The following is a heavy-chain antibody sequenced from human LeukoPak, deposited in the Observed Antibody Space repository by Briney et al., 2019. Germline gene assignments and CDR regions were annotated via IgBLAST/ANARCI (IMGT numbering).Heavy chain of an antibody. CDR1: GFTFSSYD. CDR3: ARGGKTSLPY. D-gene: IGHD4-23*01. V-gene: IGHV3-48*02. Sequence: GSLRLSCAASGFTFSSYDMTWVRQAPGKGLQWVSYIDSSNNICYADSVKGRFTISRDNAKKSLYLHMHSLRDEDTAVYHCARGGKTSLPYWGQGTLVTVSS. CDR2: IDSSNNI. J-gene: IGHJ4*02.